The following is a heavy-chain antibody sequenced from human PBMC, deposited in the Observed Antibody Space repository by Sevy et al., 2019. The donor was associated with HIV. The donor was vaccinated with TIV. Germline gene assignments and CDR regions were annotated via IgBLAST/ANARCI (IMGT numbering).Heavy chain of an antibody. CDR3: AKHIAYCGGDCYPPLYYFHY. CDR2: ISGSGYST. J-gene: IGHJ4*02. V-gene: IGHV3-23*01. CDR1: GFTFSNYG. Sequence: GGSLRLSCAASGFTFSNYGMSWVRQAPGKGLEWVSAISGSGYSTYYADSVKGRFTISRDKSKNTLYLQINSLRAGDTAVYYCAKHIAYCGGDCYPPLYYFHYWGQGTLVTVSS. D-gene: IGHD2-21*02.